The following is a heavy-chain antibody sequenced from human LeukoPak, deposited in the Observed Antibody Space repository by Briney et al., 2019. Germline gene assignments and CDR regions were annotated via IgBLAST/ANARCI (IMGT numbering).Heavy chain of an antibody. CDR1: GGSFSGYY. V-gene: IGHV4-34*01. CDR3: ASVVVVPAAYYNWFDP. D-gene: IGHD2-2*01. J-gene: IGHJ5*02. Sequence: SETLSLTCAVYGGSFSGYYWGWIRQPPGKGLEWIGEINHSGSTNYNPSLKSRVTISVDTSKNQFSLKLSSVTAADTAVYYCASVVVVPAAYYNWFDPWGQGTLVTVSS. CDR2: INHSGST.